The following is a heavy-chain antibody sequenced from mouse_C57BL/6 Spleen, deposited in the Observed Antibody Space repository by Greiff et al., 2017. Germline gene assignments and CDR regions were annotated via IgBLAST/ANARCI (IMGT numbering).Heavy chain of an antibody. D-gene: IGHD1-1*01. J-gene: IGHJ4*01. CDR3: ARREYYYGSSYGAMDY. CDR2: INPNNGGT. CDR1: GYTFTDYY. V-gene: IGHV1-26*01. Sequence: EVQLQQSGPELVKPGASVKISCKASGYTFTDYYMNWVKQSHGKSLEWIGDINPNNGGTSYNQKFKGKATLTVDKSSSTDYMELRSLTSEDSAVYYCARREYYYGSSYGAMDYWGQGTSVTVSS.